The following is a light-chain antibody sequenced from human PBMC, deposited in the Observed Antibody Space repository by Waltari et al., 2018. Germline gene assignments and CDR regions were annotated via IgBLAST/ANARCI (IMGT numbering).Light chain of an antibody. CDR3: CSFAGSSPHVV. J-gene: IGLJ2*01. Sequence: QYALTQPASVSGSHGQSIPISCTGTSSDVGTYNLVSWYQLHPGKAPNLIIYESTKRPSGVSSRFSGSKSGNTASLTISGLQAEDEADYYCCSFAGSSPHVVFGGGTKLTVL. CDR2: EST. V-gene: IGLV2-23*01. CDR1: SSDVGTYNL.